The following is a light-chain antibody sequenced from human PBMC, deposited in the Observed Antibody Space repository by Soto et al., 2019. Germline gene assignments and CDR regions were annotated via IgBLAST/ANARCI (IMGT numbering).Light chain of an antibody. Sequence: QSALTQPASVSGSPGQSITISCTGTSSDVGGYNYVSWYQQHPVKAPKLMIYEVSNRPSGVSNRFSGSKSGNTASLTISGLQAEDDADYYCSSYTSSSTPYVFGTGTKLTVL. V-gene: IGLV2-14*01. CDR1: SSDVGGYNY. CDR2: EVS. CDR3: SSYTSSSTPYV. J-gene: IGLJ1*01.